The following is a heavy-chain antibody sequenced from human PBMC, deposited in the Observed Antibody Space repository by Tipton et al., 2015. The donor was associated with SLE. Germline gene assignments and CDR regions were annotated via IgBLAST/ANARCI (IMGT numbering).Heavy chain of an antibody. Sequence: SLRLSCAASGFTFDDFAMHWVRQAPGKGLAWVSSIKWNGETIVYADSLKGRFTVSRDNAKNSVYLQMNSLRVEDTAFYYCSKGDSSGYKKIDFWGRGTLVTVSS. V-gene: IGHV3-9*01. CDR2: IKWNGETI. D-gene: IGHD3-22*01. CDR1: GFTFDDFA. CDR3: SKGDSSGYKKIDF. J-gene: IGHJ4*02.